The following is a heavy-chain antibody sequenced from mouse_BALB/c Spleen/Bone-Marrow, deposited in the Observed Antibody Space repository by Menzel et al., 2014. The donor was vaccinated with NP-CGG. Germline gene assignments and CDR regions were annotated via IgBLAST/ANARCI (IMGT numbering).Heavy chain of an antibody. CDR2: IYPGDGDT. CDR3: ARFYGYDGMDY. J-gene: IGHJ4*01. CDR1: GYTFTSYW. Sequence: VQLQQSGAELARPGASVKLSCKASGYTFTSYWMRWVKQRPGQGLEWIGAIYPGDGDTGYTQKFKGKATLTADKSSSTAYMQLSSLASEDSAVYYCARFYGYDGMDYWGQGTSVTVSS. D-gene: IGHD2-2*01. V-gene: IGHV1-87*01.